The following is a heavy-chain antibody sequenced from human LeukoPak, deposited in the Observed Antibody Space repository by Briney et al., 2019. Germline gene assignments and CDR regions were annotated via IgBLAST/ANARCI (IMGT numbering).Heavy chain of an antibody. CDR3: ARQGDIVVVNFDY. CDR2: IYPGDSDT. D-gene: IGHD2-2*01. Sequence: GESLKISCKGSGYSFTNYWIGWVRQMPGKGLEWMGIIYPGDSDTRYSPSFQGQVTISADKSISTAYLQWSSLKASDTAMYYCARQGDIVVVNFDYWGQGTLVTVSS. CDR1: GYSFTNYW. J-gene: IGHJ4*02. V-gene: IGHV5-51*01.